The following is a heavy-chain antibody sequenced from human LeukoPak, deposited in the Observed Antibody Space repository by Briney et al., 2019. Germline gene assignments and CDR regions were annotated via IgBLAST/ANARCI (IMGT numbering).Heavy chain of an antibody. J-gene: IGHJ4*02. CDR2: ISGSGGST. CDR3: AKMGSQGGMESGPYFDY. Sequence: GGSLRLSCAASGFTFSSYAMSWVRQAPGKGLEWVSAISGSGGSTYYADSVKGRFTISRDNSKNTLYLQMNSLRAEDTAVYYCAKMGSQGGMESGPYFDYWGQGTLVTVSS. V-gene: IGHV3-23*01. D-gene: IGHD2-15*01. CDR1: GFTFSSYA.